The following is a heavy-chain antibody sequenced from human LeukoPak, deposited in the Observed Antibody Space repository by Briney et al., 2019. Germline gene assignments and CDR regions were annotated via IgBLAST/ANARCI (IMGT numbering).Heavy chain of an antibody. D-gene: IGHD3-22*01. Sequence: PSETLSLTCAVYGGSFSGYYWSWIRQPPGKGLEWIGEINHSGSTNYNPSLKSRVTISVDTSKNQFSLKLSSVTAADTAVYYCARISHYYDNSGYRYWGQGTLVTVSS. CDR2: INHSGST. J-gene: IGHJ4*02. CDR3: ARISHYYDNSGYRY. V-gene: IGHV4-34*01. CDR1: GGSFSGYY.